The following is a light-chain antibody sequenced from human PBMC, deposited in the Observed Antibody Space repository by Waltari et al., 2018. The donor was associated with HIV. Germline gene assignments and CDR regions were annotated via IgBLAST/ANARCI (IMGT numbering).Light chain of an antibody. V-gene: IGLV2-14*03. J-gene: IGLJ2*01. CDR2: DVT. CDR3: SSYTNNNTLI. Sequence: QSALTQSASVSGSPGQSITISCTGASNDIFNYNYVYWYQQHPAKAPKLIIYDVTSRPSGVSNRFSASKSDNTASLTISGLQADDDADYYCSSYTNNNTLIFGGGTKLTVL. CDR1: SNDIFNYNY.